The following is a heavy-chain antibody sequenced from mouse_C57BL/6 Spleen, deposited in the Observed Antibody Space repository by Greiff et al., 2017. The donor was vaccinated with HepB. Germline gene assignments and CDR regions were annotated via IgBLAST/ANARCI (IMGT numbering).Heavy chain of an antibody. D-gene: IGHD1-1*01. J-gene: IGHJ1*03. CDR3: ARGGVVARDWYVDV. Sequence: QVQLQQSGAELVRPGTSVKLSCKASGYTFTSYWMHWVKQRPGQGLEWIGVIDPSDSYTNYNQKFKGKATLTVDTSSSTAYMQLSSLTSEDSAVYYCARGGVVARDWYVDVWGTGTTVTVSS. CDR2: IDPSDSYT. V-gene: IGHV1-59*01. CDR1: GYTFTSYW.